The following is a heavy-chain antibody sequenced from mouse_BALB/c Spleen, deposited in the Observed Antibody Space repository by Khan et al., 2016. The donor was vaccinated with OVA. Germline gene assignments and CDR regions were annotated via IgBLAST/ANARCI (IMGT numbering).Heavy chain of an antibody. CDR2: FYPGSSDT. CDR1: GYSFTSYW. D-gene: IGHD2-2*01. Sequence: VQLKESGTVPARPGAFVKMSCKASGYSFTSYWMHWVTQRPGQGLEWIGAFYPGSSDTRYNQMFKDRAKLTAVTSASTVYMELSSLTNEDSAVYYCTRSYGSFYFDYWGQGTTLTVSS. CDR3: TRSYGSFYFDY. V-gene: IGHV1-5*01. J-gene: IGHJ2*01.